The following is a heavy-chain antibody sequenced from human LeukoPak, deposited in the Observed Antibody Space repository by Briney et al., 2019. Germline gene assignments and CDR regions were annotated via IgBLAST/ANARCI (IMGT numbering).Heavy chain of an antibody. CDR1: GFPFSSYA. J-gene: IGHJ6*02. CDR3: VRGYSFGPYGMDV. V-gene: IGHV3-64D*09. CDR2: ISDSGGST. Sequence: PGGSLRLSCSASGFPFSSYAMHWVRQAPGKGLEYVSPISDSGGSTYYADSVKCRFTISRDNSKNTLYLQMSSLRAEDTAVYFCVRGYSFGPYGMDVWGQGTTVTVSS. D-gene: IGHD2-15*01.